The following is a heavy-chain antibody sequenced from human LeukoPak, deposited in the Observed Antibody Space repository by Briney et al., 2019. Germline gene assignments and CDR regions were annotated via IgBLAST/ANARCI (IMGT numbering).Heavy chain of an antibody. CDR3: AKDQGQLLWFGELFNYYGMDV. CDR2: ISYDGSNK. D-gene: IGHD3-10*01. CDR1: GFTFSSYG. Sequence: GGSLRLSCAASGFTFSSYGMHWVRQAPGKGLEWVAVISYDGSNKYYADSVKGRFTISRDNSKNTLYLQMNSLRAEDTAVYYCAKDQGQLLWFGELFNYYGMDVWGQGTTVTGSS. J-gene: IGHJ6*02. V-gene: IGHV3-30*18.